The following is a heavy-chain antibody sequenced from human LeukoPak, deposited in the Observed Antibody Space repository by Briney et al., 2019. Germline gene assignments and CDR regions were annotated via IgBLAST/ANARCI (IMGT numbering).Heavy chain of an antibody. CDR2: INPSGGST. D-gene: IGHD6-19*01. Sequence: GASVKVSCKASGYTFTSYYMHWVRQAPGQGLEWMGIINPSGGSTSYAQKFQGRVTMTRDMSTSTVYMELSSLRSEDTAVYYCARDSGYSSGWYHLYYYYYMDVWGKGTTVTISS. J-gene: IGHJ6*03. CDR1: GYTFTSYY. CDR3: ARDSGYSSGWYHLYYYYYMDV. V-gene: IGHV1-46*01.